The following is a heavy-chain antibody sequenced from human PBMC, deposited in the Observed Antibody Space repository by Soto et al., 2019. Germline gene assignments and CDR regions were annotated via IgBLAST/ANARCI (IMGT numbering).Heavy chain of an antibody. Sequence: GGSLRLSCAVSGFTFSNFGISWVRQAPGKGLEWVGRIKSKTDGGTTDYAAPVKGRFTISRDDSKNTLYLQMNSLKTEDTAVYYCTTESGYNLGYFDYWGQGTLVTVPQ. J-gene: IGHJ4*02. CDR3: TTESGYNLGYFDY. V-gene: IGHV3-15*01. D-gene: IGHD5-12*01. CDR1: GFTFSNFG. CDR2: IKSKTDGGTT.